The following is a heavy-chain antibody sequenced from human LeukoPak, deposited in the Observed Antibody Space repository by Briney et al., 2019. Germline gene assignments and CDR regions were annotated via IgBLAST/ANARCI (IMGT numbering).Heavy chain of an antibody. D-gene: IGHD6-6*01. CDR3: ARVDSTSPHELDY. Sequence: SSVKVSCKASGYTFSNYDMNWVRQAPGQGLEWMGMITPSGGISYAQKFQGRVTMTRDMSTNTVYMELSSLRSEDTAVYYCARVDSTSPHELDYWGQGTLVTVSS. V-gene: IGHV1-46*01. CDR2: ITPSGGI. J-gene: IGHJ4*02. CDR1: GYTFSNYD.